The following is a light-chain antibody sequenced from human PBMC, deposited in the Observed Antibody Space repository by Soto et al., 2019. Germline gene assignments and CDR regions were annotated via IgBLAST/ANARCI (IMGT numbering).Light chain of an antibody. Sequence: QSVLTQPASVSGSPGQSITISCTGTSSGVGGYNYVSWYQQHPGKAPKLMIYDVSNRPSGVSNRFSGSKSGNTASLTISELQAEDEADYYCSSYTSSSPYVFGTGSKVPVL. CDR1: SSGVGGYNY. CDR2: DVS. V-gene: IGLV2-14*01. J-gene: IGLJ1*01. CDR3: SSYTSSSPYV.